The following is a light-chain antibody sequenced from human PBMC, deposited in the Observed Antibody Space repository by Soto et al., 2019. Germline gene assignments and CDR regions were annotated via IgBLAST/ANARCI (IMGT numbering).Light chain of an antibody. CDR2: TNN. V-gene: IGLV1-44*01. CDR3: AAWDDSLKGWV. CDR1: SSNIGSRT. Sequence: QSALTQPPSASGTPGQRVTISCSGTSSNIGSRTVNWYQQLPGTAPKLLIYTNNQRPSGVPDRFSGSKSGTSASLAISGLQSEDEADYYCAAWDDSLKGWVFGGGTKLTVL. J-gene: IGLJ3*02.